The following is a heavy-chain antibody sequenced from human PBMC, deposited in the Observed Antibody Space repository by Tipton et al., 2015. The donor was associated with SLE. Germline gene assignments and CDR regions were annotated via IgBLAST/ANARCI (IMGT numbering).Heavy chain of an antibody. Sequence: TLSLTCTVSGGSISSNSHRWGWIRQTPGKGLEWIGSAFYTGSTYYNPSLKSRVTISVDTSKNQFSLKLRSVTAADTAVYYCAGTPWLVRFEYWGQGTLVTVSS. V-gene: IGHV4-39*01. CDR3: AGTPWLVRFEY. D-gene: IGHD6-19*01. CDR2: AFYTGST. CDR1: GGSISSNSHR. J-gene: IGHJ4*02.